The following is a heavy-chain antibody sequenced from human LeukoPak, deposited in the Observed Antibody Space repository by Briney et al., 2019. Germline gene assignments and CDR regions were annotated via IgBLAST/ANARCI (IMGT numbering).Heavy chain of an antibody. J-gene: IGHJ5*02. Sequence: SETLSLTCTVSGGSITTRIYYWGWIRQPPGKGLEWIGSMHHSGGTYYNPSLKSRVTTSVDTSKNQFSLKLSSVTAADTAVYYCARDPGAYYDSSGYLNWFDPWGQGTLVTVSS. CDR3: ARDPGAYYDSSGYLNWFDP. CDR1: GGSITTRIYY. CDR2: MHHSGGT. V-gene: IGHV4-39*07. D-gene: IGHD3-22*01.